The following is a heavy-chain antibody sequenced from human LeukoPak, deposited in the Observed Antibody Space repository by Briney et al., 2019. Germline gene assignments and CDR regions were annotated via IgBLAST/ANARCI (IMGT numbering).Heavy chain of an antibody. Sequence: ASVKVSCKASGYTFTSYGISWVRQAPGQGLEGMGWISAYNGNTNYAQKLQGRVTMTRDTSISTAYMELSRLRSDDTAVYYCARPTYYGSGSEDAFDIWGQGTMVTVSS. CDR3: ARPTYYGSGSEDAFDI. CDR2: ISAYNGNT. V-gene: IGHV1-18*01. J-gene: IGHJ3*02. CDR1: GYTFTSYG. D-gene: IGHD3-10*01.